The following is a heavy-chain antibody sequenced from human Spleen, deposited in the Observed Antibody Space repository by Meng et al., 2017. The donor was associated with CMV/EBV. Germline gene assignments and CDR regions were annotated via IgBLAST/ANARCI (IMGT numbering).Heavy chain of an antibody. V-gene: IGHV3-23*03. D-gene: IGHD1-26*01. CDR1: GFTFSSYA. Sequence: GESLKIPCVASGFTFSSYAMSWVHQAPGKGVEWVSVIYSGGTSTYYADSVKGRFTISRDTSKNTLYLQMNSLRAEDTAVYYCAKGISGSAKYFDYWGQGTLVTVSS. CDR2: IYSGGTST. CDR3: AKGISGSAKYFDY. J-gene: IGHJ4*02.